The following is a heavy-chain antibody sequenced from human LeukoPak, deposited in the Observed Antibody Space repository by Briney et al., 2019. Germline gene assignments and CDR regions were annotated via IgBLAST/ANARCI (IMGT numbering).Heavy chain of an antibody. Sequence: GGSLRLSCAASGFTFSSYAMSWVRQAPGKGLKWVSAIRGSGDRTHYADSVKGRFTISRDNSKNTLYLQMNSLRAEDTAVYYCAKDSKIVGATFRSYHYMDVWGKGTAVTVSS. CDR3: AKDSKIVGATFRSYHYMDV. J-gene: IGHJ6*03. CDR1: GFTFSSYA. V-gene: IGHV3-23*01. CDR2: IRGSGDRT. D-gene: IGHD1-26*01.